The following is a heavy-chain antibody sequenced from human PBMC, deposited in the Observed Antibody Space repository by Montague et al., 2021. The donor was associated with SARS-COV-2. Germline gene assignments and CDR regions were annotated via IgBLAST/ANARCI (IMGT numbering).Heavy chain of an antibody. J-gene: IGHJ4*02. CDR3: ARREDYYGSGSYPN. V-gene: IGHV4-39*01. D-gene: IGHD3-10*01. CDR1: GGSISSSSYC. Sequence: SETLSLTCTVSGGSISSSSYCWGWIRQPPGKGLEWIGSIYYSGSTYYNPSLKSRVTISVDTSKNQFSLKLSSATAADTAVYYCARREDYYGSGSYPNWGQGTLVTVSS. CDR2: IYYSGST.